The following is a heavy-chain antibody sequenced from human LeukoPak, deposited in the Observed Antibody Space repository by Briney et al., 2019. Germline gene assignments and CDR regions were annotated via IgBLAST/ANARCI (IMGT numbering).Heavy chain of an antibody. V-gene: IGHV4-59*01. J-gene: IGHJ5*02. Sequence: SETLSLTCTVSGGSISSYYWSWIRQPPGKVLGWIWYIYYSRSTNYNPSLKSRVTISVDTSKNQFSLKLSSVTAADTAVYYWARDRSEAVAGTGWFDPWGQGTLVTVSS. D-gene: IGHD6-19*01. CDR3: ARDRSEAVAGTGWFDP. CDR1: GGSISSYY. CDR2: IYYSRST.